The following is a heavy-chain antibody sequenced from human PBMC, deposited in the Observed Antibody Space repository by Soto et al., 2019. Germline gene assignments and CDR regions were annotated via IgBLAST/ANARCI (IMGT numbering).Heavy chain of an antibody. CDR2: ISYDGSNK. Sequence: GGSLRLSCAASGFTFSSYGMHWVRQAPGKGLEWVAVISYDGSNKYYADSVKGRFTISRDNSKNTLYLQMNSLRAEDTAVYYCAKESHSSSWYSDWFDPWGQGTLVTVSS. CDR3: AKESHSSSWYSDWFDP. CDR1: GFTFSSYG. V-gene: IGHV3-30*18. J-gene: IGHJ5*02. D-gene: IGHD6-13*01.